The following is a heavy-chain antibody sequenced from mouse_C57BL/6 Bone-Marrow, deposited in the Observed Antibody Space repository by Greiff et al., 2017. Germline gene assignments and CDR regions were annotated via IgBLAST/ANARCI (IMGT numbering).Heavy chain of an antibody. J-gene: IGHJ2*01. CDR3: ASGLSYFDY. CDR1: GYTFTTYP. CDR2: FHPYTDDT. Sequence: VQLQQSGAELVKPGASVKMSCKASGYTFTTYPIEWMKQNHGKSLEWIGNFHPYTDDTKYNEKFKGKATLTADKSSSTAYMELRSLTSEDSAVXFSASGLSYFDYWGQGTTLTVSS. V-gene: IGHV1-47*01.